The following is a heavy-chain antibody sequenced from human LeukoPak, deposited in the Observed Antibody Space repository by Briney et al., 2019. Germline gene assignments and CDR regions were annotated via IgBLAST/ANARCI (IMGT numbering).Heavy chain of an antibody. D-gene: IGHD5-12*01. CDR2: ISGSGGST. V-gene: IGHV3-23*01. J-gene: IGHJ4*02. CDR1: GFTFSSYA. Sequence: GGSLRLSCAASGFTFSSYAMSWVRQAPGKGLEWVSAISGSGGSTSYADSVRGRFTISRDNAKNSLYLQMNSLSAEDTAVYYCVRDARLATIWGQGTLAIVSS. CDR3: VRDARLATI.